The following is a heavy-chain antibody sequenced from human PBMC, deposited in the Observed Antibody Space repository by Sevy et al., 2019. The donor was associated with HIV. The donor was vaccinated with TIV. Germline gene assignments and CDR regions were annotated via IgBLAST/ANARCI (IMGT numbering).Heavy chain of an antibody. J-gene: IGHJ4*02. D-gene: IGHD5-18*01. CDR1: GFTFTSYG. CDR3: AKAPRGYSYASFFDY. V-gene: IGHV3-30*18. Sequence: GSLRLSCAASGFTFTSYGMHWVRQAPGKGLEWVAVISYDGSNKYYADSVKGRFPISRDKSKNTLYLQMNSLRAEDTAVYYCAKAPRGYSYASFFDYWGQGTLVTVSS. CDR2: ISYDGSNK.